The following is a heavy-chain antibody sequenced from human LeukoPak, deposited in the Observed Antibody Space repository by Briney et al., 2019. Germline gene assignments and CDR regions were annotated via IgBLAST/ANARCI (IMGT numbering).Heavy chain of an antibody. D-gene: IGHD3-10*01. CDR3: ARDYLGAEGQTDDYFDY. V-gene: IGHV1-18*01. CDR2: ISTYDGRT. CDR1: GYTFNNFG. Sequence: ASVKVSCKASGYTFNNFGISWVRQAPGQGLEWMGWISTYDGRTNYAQNFRGRVTMTTDISTSTAYMELRSLRSDDTAVYYCARDYLGAEGQTDDYFDYLGQGTLVTVSS. J-gene: IGHJ4*02.